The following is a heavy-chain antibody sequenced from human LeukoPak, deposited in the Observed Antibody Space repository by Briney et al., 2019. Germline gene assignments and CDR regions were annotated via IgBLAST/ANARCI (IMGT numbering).Heavy chain of an antibody. CDR3: AKDLAQYYDFWSGSGVFDY. CDR1: GFTFSSYA. CDR2: ISGSGGST. Sequence: GASLRLSCAASGFTFSSYAMSWVRQAPGKGLEWVSAISGSGGSTYYADSVKGRFTISRDNSKNTLYLQMNSLRAEDTAVYYCAKDLAQYYDFWSGSGVFDYWGQGTLVTVSS. V-gene: IGHV3-23*01. J-gene: IGHJ4*02. D-gene: IGHD3-3*01.